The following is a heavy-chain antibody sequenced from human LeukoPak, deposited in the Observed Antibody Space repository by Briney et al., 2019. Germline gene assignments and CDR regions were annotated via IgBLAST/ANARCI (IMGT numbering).Heavy chain of an antibody. CDR2: IIPKYSAS. D-gene: IGHD3-10*01. Sequence: ASVKVSCKASGGSFSDYPINWVRQAPGQGLEWLGGIIPKYSASNYAQAFQGRVTITADESTNTVYMEMSGLRPDDTAVYYCAKDGANKVRGVHYFYMDVWGKGTTVTVSS. CDR1: GGSFSDYP. J-gene: IGHJ6*03. V-gene: IGHV1-69*13. CDR3: AKDGANKVRGVHYFYMDV.